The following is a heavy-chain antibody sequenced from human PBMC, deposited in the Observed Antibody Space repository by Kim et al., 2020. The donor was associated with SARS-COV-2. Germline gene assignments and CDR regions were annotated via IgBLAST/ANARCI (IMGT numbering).Heavy chain of an antibody. V-gene: IGHV3-48*03. D-gene: IGHD3-9*01. CDR3: ARVMTGYHSSGYYY. CDR2: ISGSGSTI. Sequence: GGSLRLSCAASGFTLSSFEMNWVRQAPGKGLEWVSYISGSGSTIYYADSVKGRFTVSRDNAKNSLYLQMNSLRVEDTAVYYCARVMTGYHSSGYYY. CDR1: GFTLSSFE. J-gene: IGHJ6*01.